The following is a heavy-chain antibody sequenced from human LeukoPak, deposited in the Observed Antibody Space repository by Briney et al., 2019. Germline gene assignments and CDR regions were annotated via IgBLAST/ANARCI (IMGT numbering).Heavy chain of an antibody. J-gene: IGHJ6*03. V-gene: IGHV4-59*01. D-gene: IGHD3-3*01. Sequence: SSETLSLTCTVSGGSISSYFWSWIRQPPGKGLEWIWYIYYSGSTNYNPSLKSRVTISVDTSKNQFSLKLSSVTAADTAVYYCARYIFLEWFSVGNYMDVWGKGTTVTVSS. CDR3: ARYIFLEWFSVGNYMDV. CDR2: IYYSGST. CDR1: GGSISSYF.